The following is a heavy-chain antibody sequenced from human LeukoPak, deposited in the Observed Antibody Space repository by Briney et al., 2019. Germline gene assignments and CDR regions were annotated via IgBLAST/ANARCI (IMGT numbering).Heavy chain of an antibody. Sequence: GGSLRLSCAASGFTFSSYAMSWVRQAPGKGLEWVSAISGSGGSTYYADSVKGRFTISRDNSKNTLYLQMNSLRAEDTAVYYCARGGGLSGIDYYYYMDVWGKGTTVTVSS. CDR2: ISGSGGST. V-gene: IGHV3-23*01. D-gene: IGHD6-13*01. J-gene: IGHJ6*03. CDR3: ARGGGLSGIDYYYYMDV. CDR1: GFTFSSYA.